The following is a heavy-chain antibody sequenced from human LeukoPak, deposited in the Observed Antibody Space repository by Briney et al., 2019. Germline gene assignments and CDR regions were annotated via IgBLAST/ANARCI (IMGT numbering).Heavy chain of an antibody. D-gene: IGHD3-10*01. CDR2: ISAYNGNT. V-gene: IGHV1-18*01. J-gene: IGHJ4*02. CDR3: ARDLDQYNGRFGGFGHDF. CDR1: GYTFINYG. Sequence: ASVKVSCKASGYTFINYGINWVRQAPGQGLEWMGWISAYNGNTNYAQSLQGRVTMTTDTSTSTVYMEMRSLASDDTAVYYCARDLDQYNGRFGGFGHDFWGQGTLVTVSS.